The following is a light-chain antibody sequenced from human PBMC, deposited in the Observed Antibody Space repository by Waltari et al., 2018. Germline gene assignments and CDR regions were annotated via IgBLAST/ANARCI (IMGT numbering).Light chain of an antibody. J-gene: IGLJ2*01. Sequence: QAVLTQPSSLSASPGASASLTCTLRSGATVATHRIYWYQQQPGSPPPYLLRYKSDSDKQQGSGVPSRFSGSKDASANAGILLISGLQSEDEADYYCMIWRSGASEFGGGTKLTVL. V-gene: IGLV5-45*03. CDR3: MIWRSGASE. CDR1: SGATVATHR. CDR2: YKSDSDK.